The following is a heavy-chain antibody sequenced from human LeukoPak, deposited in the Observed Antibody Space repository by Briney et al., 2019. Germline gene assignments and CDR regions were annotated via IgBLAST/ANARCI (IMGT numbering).Heavy chain of an antibody. CDR3: ARDGPYSSSATHPP. CDR1: GFTFSSSW. Sequence: GGSLRLSCAASGFTFSSSWMSWARQAPGKGLEWVANIKQDGSEKYYVGSVKGRFSISRDNAKNSLYLQMDSLRAEDTAVYHCARDGPYSSSATHPPWGQGTLVTVSS. CDR2: IKQDGSEK. J-gene: IGHJ5*02. V-gene: IGHV3-7*03. D-gene: IGHD6-6*01.